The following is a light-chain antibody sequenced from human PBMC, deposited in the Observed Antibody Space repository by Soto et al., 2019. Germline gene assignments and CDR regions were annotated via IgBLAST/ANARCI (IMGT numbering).Light chain of an antibody. CDR2: AAS. V-gene: IGKV1-39*01. J-gene: IGKJ1*01. CDR3: QQSYSTTRT. CDR1: QSISSY. Sequence: DIQMTQSPSSLSASVGDRVTITCRASQSISSYLNWYQQKPGKAPKLLIYAASSLQSGVPSRFSGSGSGTDFTLTISSLQNEDFATYYCQQSYSTTRTFGQGTKVDIK.